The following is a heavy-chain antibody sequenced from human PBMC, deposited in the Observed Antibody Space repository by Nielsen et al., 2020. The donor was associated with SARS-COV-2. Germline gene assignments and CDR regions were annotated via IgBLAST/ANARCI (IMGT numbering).Heavy chain of an antibody. D-gene: IGHD3-10*01. Sequence: SETLSLTCTVSGGSISSYYWSWIRQPPGKGLEWIGYIYYSGSTYYNPSLKSRVTISVDTSKNQFSLKLSSVTAADTAVYYCARSMVRGVYFDYWGQGTLVTVSS. CDR3: ARSMVRGVYFDY. J-gene: IGHJ4*02. CDR2: IYYSGST. CDR1: GGSISSYY. V-gene: IGHV4-59*04.